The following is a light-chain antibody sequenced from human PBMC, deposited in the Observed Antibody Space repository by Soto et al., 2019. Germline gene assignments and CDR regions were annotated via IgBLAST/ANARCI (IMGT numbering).Light chain of an antibody. Sequence: QSALTQPASVSGSLGQSITISCTGTSSDVGGYNYFSWYQQHPGKVPKLIIYDVNHRPSGVSNRFAGYKSGNTASLTISGLQAEDEADYYCSSFTSSSTQVLGGGTKLTVL. J-gene: IGLJ3*02. V-gene: IGLV2-14*01. CDR3: SSFTSSSTQV. CDR2: DVN. CDR1: SSDVGGYNY.